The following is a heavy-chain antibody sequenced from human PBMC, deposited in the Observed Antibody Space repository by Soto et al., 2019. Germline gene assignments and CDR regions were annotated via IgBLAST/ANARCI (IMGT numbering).Heavy chain of an antibody. D-gene: IGHD6-13*01. CDR1: GFTFSSYG. CDR2: ISYDGSNK. Sequence: PGGSLRLSCAASGFTFSSYGMHWVRQAPGKGLEWVAVISYDGSNKYYADSVKGRFTISRDNSKNTLYLQMNSLRAEDTAVYYCAKLVRDSVGDGWGQGTLVTVSS. CDR3: AKLVRDSVGDG. J-gene: IGHJ4*02. V-gene: IGHV3-30*18.